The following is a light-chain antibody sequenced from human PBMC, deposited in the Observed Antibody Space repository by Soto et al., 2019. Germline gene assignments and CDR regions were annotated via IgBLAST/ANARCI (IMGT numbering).Light chain of an antibody. V-gene: IGKV1-5*01. Sequence: DIQMTQSPATLSASVGDRVTITCRASQSISSWLAWYQQKPGKVPKLLIDDASSSESGVPSRFSGSGSGTEFTLTICSLLPDDFATYYCQQYNTYPWTFGQGTKV. J-gene: IGKJ1*01. CDR2: DAS. CDR3: QQYNTYPWT. CDR1: QSISSW.